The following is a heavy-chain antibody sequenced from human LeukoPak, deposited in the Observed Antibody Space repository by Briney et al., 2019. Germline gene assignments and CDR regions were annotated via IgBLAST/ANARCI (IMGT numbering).Heavy chain of an antibody. V-gene: IGHV4-59*01. J-gene: IGHJ5*02. Sequence: PSETLSLTCTVSGGSISSYYWSWIRQPPGKGLEWFGYIYYSGSTNYNPSLKSRVTISVDTSKNQFSLKLSSVTAADTAVYYCARESHGSSWYVRANWFDPWGQGTLVTVSS. CDR1: GGSISSYY. CDR3: ARESHGSSWYVRANWFDP. CDR2: IYYSGST. D-gene: IGHD6-13*01.